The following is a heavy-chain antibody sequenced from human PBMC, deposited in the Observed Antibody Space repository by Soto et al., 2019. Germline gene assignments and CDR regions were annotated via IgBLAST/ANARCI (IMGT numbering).Heavy chain of an antibody. CDR1: GFTFSSYG. Sequence: QVQLVESGGGVVQPGRSLRLSCAASGFTFSSYGMHWVRQAPGKGLEWVAVIWYDGSNKYYADSVKGRFTISRDNSKNTQYLQMNSLRAEDTAVYYCARGDSLFPLDYWGQGTLVTVSS. CDR2: IWYDGSNK. CDR3: ARGDSLFPLDY. D-gene: IGHD3-10*02. J-gene: IGHJ4*02. V-gene: IGHV3-33*01.